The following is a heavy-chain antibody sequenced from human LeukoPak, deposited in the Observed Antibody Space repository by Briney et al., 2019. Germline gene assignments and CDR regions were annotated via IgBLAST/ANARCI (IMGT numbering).Heavy chain of an antibody. CDR1: GFTFSSYA. CDR2: IYSGGST. J-gene: IGHJ4*02. CDR3: ARQYSSGWYYYDY. V-gene: IGHV3-66*04. D-gene: IGHD6-19*01. Sequence: GGSLRLSCAASGFTFSSYAMSWVRQAPGKGLEWVSVIYSGGSTYYADSVKGRFTISRDNSKNTLYLQMNSLRVEDTAVYYCARQYSSGWYYYDYWGQGTLVTVSS.